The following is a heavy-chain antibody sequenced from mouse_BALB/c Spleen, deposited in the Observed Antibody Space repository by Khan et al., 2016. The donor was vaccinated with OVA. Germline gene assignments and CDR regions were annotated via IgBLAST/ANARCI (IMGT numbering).Heavy chain of an antibody. CDR2: INSAGDNI. D-gene: IGHD1-1*01. J-gene: IGHJ3*01. V-gene: IGHV5-9-3*01. CDR3: ARHSYGPFAY. CDR1: GFTFSTYA. Sequence: EVELVESGGDLVMPGGSLKLSCSASGFTFSTYAMSWVRQTPEKRLEWVATINSAGDNIFYPDSVKGRFTISRDNAKNTPYLQMNSLRSEDTAMYYCARHSYGPFAYWGQGTLVTVSA.